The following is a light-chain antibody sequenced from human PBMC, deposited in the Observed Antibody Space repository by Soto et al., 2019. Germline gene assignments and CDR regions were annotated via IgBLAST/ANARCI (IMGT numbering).Light chain of an antibody. Sequence: QSVLTQSPSASASLGASVKLTCTLSSGHSSYAIAWHQQQPEKGPRFLMKLNSDGSHNKGDGIPDRFSGSSSGAERYLTISSLQSEDEADYYCQTWGTDTRPFGGGTKLTVL. J-gene: IGLJ2*01. CDR3: QTWGTDTRP. CDR1: SGHSSYA. V-gene: IGLV4-69*01. CDR2: LNSDGSH.